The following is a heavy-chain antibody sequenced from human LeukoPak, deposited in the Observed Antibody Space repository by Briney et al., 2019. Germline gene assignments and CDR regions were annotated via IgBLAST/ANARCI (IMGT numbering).Heavy chain of an antibody. V-gene: IGHV4-59*01. D-gene: IGHD1-1*01. J-gene: IGHJ4*02. CDR3: ARAPNWNRYYFDY. Sequence: SETLSLTCTVSGDSISNFYWNWIRQSPGKGLEWIGNIHYSGSSVYNPSLKSRVTISVDTSKNQFSLKLSSVTAADTAVYYCARAPNWNRYYFDYWGQGTLVTVSS. CDR2: IHYSGSS. CDR1: GDSISNFY.